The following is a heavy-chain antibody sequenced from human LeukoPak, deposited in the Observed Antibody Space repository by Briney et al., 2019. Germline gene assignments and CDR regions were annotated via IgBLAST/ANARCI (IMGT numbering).Heavy chain of an antibody. CDR1: GGSFGDFY. J-gene: IGHJ4*02. CDR3: ARFAYCGGHCWYYFDY. Sequence: SETLSLTCAVSGGSFGDFYWSWIRQPPGKGLEWIGYIYSSGSTNYNPSLKSRITISVDTSKNQFSLKLSSVTAADTAVYYCARFAYCGGHCWYYFDYWGQGSLVTVSS. V-gene: IGHV4-59*01. CDR2: IYSSGST. D-gene: IGHD2-21*02.